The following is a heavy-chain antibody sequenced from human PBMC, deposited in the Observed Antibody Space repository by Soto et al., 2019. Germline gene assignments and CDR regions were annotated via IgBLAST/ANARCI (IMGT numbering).Heavy chain of an antibody. CDR1: GYTFTSYG. J-gene: IGHJ5*02. CDR2: ISAYNGNT. D-gene: IGHD5-12*01. CDR3: ARSGYSGYTWENWFDP. V-gene: IGHV1-18*01. Sequence: ASVKVSCKASGYTFTSYGISWVRQAPGQGLEWMGWISAYNGNTNYAQKLQGRVTMTTDTSTSTAYMELRSLRSDDTAVYYCARSGYSGYTWENWFDPWGQGTLVTVSS.